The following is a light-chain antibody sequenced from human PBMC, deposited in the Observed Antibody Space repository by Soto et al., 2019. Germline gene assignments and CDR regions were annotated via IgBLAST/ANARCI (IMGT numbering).Light chain of an antibody. J-gene: IGKJ4*02. V-gene: IGKV1-39*01. CDR2: TAS. CDR1: QTLRKY. CDR3: QPRYSTPQT. Sequence: GQTLRKYLNCDQQKPGTALKLLIYTASSLQVGFPSRFSGSGSETDFTLTMCGLQPEDFATYYCQPRYSTPQTFGVGTKVDIK.